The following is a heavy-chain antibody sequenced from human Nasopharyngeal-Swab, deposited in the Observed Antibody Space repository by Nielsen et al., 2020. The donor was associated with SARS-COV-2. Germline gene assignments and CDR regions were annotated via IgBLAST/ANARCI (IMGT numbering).Heavy chain of an antibody. CDR2: INSYGSST. V-gene: IGHV3-74*01. CDR3: AREWGRRIQLWLLEYYGMDV. J-gene: IGHJ6*02. D-gene: IGHD5-18*01. Sequence: GESLKISCAASGFTFSSYWMHWVRQAPGKGLVWVSRINSYGSSTSYADSVKGRFTISRDNAKNTLYLQMNSLRAEDTAVYYCAREWGRRIQLWLLEYYGMDVWGQGTTVTVSS. CDR1: GFTFSSYW.